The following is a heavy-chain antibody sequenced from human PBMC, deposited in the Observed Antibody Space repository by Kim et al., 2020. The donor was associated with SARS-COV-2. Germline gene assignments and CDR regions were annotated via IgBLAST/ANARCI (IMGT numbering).Heavy chain of an antibody. CDR2: IYSGGST. J-gene: IGHJ6*02. CDR1: GFTVSSNY. CDR3: EGHPDYYYDSSGYFGMDV. D-gene: IGHD3-22*01. Sequence: GGSLRLSCAASGFTVSSNYMSWVRQAPGKGLEWVSVIYSGGSTYYADSVKGRFTISRDNSKNTLYLQMNSLRAEDTAVYYCEGHPDYYYDSSGYFGMDVWGQGTTVTVSS. V-gene: IGHV3-53*01.